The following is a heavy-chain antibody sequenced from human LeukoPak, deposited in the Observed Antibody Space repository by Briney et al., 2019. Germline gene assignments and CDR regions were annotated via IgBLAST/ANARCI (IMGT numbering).Heavy chain of an antibody. CDR2: ISGSGGST. CDR1: GFTFSSYA. V-gene: IGHV3-23*01. J-gene: IGHJ4*02. Sequence: GGSLRLSCAASGFTFSSYAMSWVRQAPGKGLEWVSAISGSGGSTYYADSVKGRFTISRDNSKNTLYLQMNSLRAEDTAVYYCARGGDGHKLGGDYWGQGTLVTVSS. D-gene: IGHD5-24*01. CDR3: ARGGDGHKLGGDY.